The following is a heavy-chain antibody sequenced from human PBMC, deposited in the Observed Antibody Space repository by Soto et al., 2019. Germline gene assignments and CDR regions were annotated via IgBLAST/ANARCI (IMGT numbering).Heavy chain of an antibody. CDR3: AKSSHCYGYYYFYGMDV. V-gene: IGHV3-30*18. D-gene: IGHD2-2*01. Sequence: GGSLRLSCAASGFTFSTYGMHWVRQAPGKGLEWVAVISYDGSKKFHADSGKGRFTISRNNSKNTLSLQMNSLRAEDTAVYYCAKSSHCYGYYYFYGMDVWGQGTTVTVSS. CDR1: GFTFSTYG. J-gene: IGHJ6*02. CDR2: ISYDGSKK.